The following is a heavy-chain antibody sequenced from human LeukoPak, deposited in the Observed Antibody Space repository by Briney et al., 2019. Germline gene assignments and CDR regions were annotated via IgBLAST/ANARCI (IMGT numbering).Heavy chain of an antibody. CDR1: GYTFTSYY. CDR2: INPSGGST. D-gene: IGHD5-12*01. V-gene: IGHV1-46*01. CDR3: ARGMGWLRSADYYYGMDV. Sequence: GASVKVSCKASGYTFTSYYMHWVRQAPGQGLEWMGIINPSGGSTSYAQKFQGRVTMTRDTSTSTVYMELSSPRSEDTAVYYCARGMGWLRSADYYYGMDVWGQGTTVTVSS. J-gene: IGHJ6*02.